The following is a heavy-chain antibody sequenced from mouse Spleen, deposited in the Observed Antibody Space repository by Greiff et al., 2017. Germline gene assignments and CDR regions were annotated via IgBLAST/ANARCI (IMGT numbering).Heavy chain of an antibody. CDR1: GFNIKDYY. Sequence: VQLQQSGAELVRPGASVKLSCTASGFNIKDYYMHWVKQRPEQGLEWIGRIDPEDGDTEYAPKFQGKATMTADTSSNTAYLQLSSLTSEDTAVCYCTYYGSSYDYFDYWGQGTTLTVSS. V-gene: IGHV14-1*01. CDR2: IDPEDGDT. J-gene: IGHJ2*01. D-gene: IGHD1-1*01. CDR3: TYYGSSYDYFDY.